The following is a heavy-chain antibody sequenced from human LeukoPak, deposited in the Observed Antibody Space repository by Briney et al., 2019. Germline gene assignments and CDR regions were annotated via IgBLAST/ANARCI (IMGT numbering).Heavy chain of an antibody. CDR3: ARDVSSSWYVGWFDP. Sequence: SETLSLTCTVSGGPISSYYWSWIRQPAGKGLEWIGRIYTSGSTNYNPSLKSRVTMSVDTSKNQFSLKLSSVTAADTAVYYCARDVSSSWYVGWFDPWGQGTLVTVSS. CDR2: IYTSGST. J-gene: IGHJ5*02. D-gene: IGHD6-13*01. CDR1: GGPISSYY. V-gene: IGHV4-4*07.